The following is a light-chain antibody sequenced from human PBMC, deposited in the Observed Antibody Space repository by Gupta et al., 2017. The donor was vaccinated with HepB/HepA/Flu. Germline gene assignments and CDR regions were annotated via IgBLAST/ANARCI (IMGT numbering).Light chain of an antibody. V-gene: IGKV1-39*01. CDR1: QDIDKF. Sequence: DIQVTQSPSSLSVSVGDRVIITCRASQDIDKFLNWYQQNPCKAPSLLIYAASNLQSGVPSRFSGCGSRTDYTLTISRLQLEDFPTYYFQQSDSAARSFSQATKVEIK. CDR3: QQSDSAARS. CDR2: AAS. J-gene: IGKJ2*03.